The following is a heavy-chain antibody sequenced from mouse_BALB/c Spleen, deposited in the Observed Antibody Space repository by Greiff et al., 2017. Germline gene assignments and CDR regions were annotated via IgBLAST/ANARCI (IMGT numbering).Heavy chain of an antibody. Sequence: EVQRVESGGGLVQPGGSMKLSCVASGFTFSSYWMSWVRQSPEKGLEWVAEIRLKSDNYATHYAESVKGKFTISRDDSKSRLYLQMNSLRAEDTGIYYCTDRYYEHWGQGTLVTVSA. D-gene: IGHD1-1*01. CDR2: IRLKSDNYAT. CDR1: GFTFSSYW. CDR3: TDRYYEH. J-gene: IGHJ3*01. V-gene: IGHV6-3*01.